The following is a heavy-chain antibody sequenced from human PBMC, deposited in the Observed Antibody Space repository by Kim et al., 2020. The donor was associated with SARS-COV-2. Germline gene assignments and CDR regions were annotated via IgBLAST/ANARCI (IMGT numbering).Heavy chain of an antibody. CDR1: SDSFSAYY. J-gene: IGHJ4*02. Sequence: SETLSLTCTVSSDSFSAYYWSWIRQFPGKGLEWIGYIFYSGNTNFSPSLKSRVTISWDTSRSQFSLDLTSVTEADTAVYYCARSEGRASWHQFDYWGQGILVAVSS. CDR3: ARSEGRASWHQFDY. CDR2: IFYSGNT. V-gene: IGHV4-59*01.